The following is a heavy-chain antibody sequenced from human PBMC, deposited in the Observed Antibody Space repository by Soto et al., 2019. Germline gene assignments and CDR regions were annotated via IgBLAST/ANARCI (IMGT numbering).Heavy chain of an antibody. Sequence: ASVKVSCKASGYTFTYYTVHWVRQAPGQRLEWMGWINAGNGNTKYSQKFQGRVTITRDTSASTAYMELSSLRSEDTAVYYCARERNLYPVRALDYWGQGTLVTVSS. J-gene: IGHJ4*02. CDR1: GYTFTYYT. V-gene: IGHV1-3*01. CDR3: ARERNLYPVRALDY. CDR2: INAGNGNT. D-gene: IGHD1-26*01.